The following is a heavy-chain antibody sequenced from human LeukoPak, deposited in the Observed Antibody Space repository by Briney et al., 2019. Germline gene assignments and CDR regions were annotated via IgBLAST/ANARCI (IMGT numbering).Heavy chain of an antibody. CDR1: GGSFSGYY. J-gene: IGHJ5*02. D-gene: IGHD3-10*01. CDR2: INHSGST. V-gene: IGHV4-34*01. CDR3: ARRGWFGVKTWFDP. Sequence: SETLSLTCAVYGGSFSGYYWSWIRQPPGKGLEWIGEINHSGSTNYNPSLKSRVTISVDTSKNQFSLKLSSVTAADTAVYYCARRGWFGVKTWFDPWGQGTLVTVSS.